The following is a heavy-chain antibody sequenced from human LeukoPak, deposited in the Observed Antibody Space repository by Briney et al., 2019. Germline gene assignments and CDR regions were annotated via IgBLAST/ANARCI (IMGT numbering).Heavy chain of an antibody. Sequence: GRSLILSCAASGFTFSSYAIHWVRQAPGKGLEWVALISYDGSNKYYADSVKGRFTISRDKSKNTLYLQMNSLRAEDTAVYYCAKVQGVGIIDYWGQGTLVTVSS. D-gene: IGHD2-21*01. CDR2: ISYDGSNK. V-gene: IGHV3-30*04. CDR3: AKVQGVGIIDY. CDR1: GFTFSSYA. J-gene: IGHJ4*02.